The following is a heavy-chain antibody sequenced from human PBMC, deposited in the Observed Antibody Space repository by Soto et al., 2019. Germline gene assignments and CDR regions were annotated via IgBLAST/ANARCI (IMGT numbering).Heavy chain of an antibody. CDR3: ASQPRITVARVRYLDY. Sequence: EVQLLESGGALVQPGGSLRLSCGASGFTFSSYAMSWVRQAPGKGLEWVSGISGSGGSTYYADSVKGRFTISRDNSKNTLSLQMNSLRSDDKAVDYCASQPRITVARVRYLDYWGQGTLVTVSS. J-gene: IGHJ4*02. CDR2: ISGSGGST. V-gene: IGHV3-23*01. CDR1: GFTFSSYA. D-gene: IGHD3-10*01.